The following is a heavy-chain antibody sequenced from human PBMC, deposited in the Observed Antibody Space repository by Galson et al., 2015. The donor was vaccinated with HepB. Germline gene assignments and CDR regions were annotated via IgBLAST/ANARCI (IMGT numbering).Heavy chain of an antibody. D-gene: IGHD6-19*01. CDR1: GGTFISFT. CDR2: INPIFDTT. CDR3: VRDSRSSLAVSGGGWFDP. J-gene: IGHJ5*02. Sequence: SVKVSCKASGGTFISFTFSWVRQAPGQGLEWIGDINPIFDTTNYAQKFQGRVTLTADESTSTVYMELTSLRSEDTAVYYCVRDSRSSLAVSGGGWFDPWGQGSLVTVSS. V-gene: IGHV1-69*13.